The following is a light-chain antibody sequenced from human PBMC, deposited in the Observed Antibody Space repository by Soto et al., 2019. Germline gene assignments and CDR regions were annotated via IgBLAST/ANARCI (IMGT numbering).Light chain of an antibody. CDR2: GAS. Sequence: EIVLTQSPGTLSLSPGERATLSCRVSQSISSNYLAWYQQKPGQAPRLLIYGASNRATGIPDRFSGSGSGTDFTLTISRLEPEDFAVYYCQQYGSSGTFGQGTKVDIK. CDR3: QQYGSSGT. V-gene: IGKV3-20*01. CDR1: QSISSNY. J-gene: IGKJ1*01.